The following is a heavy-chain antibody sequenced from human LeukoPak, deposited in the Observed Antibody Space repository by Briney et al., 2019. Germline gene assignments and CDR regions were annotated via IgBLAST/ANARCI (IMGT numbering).Heavy chain of an antibody. D-gene: IGHD2-2*01. Sequence: GRSLRLSCAASGFTFSSYAMHWVRQAPGKGLEWVAVISYDGSNKYYADSVKGRFTISRDNSKNTLFLQMDSLRAEDTAVYYCARDYCSRTSCLGMDVWGQGTTVTVSS. J-gene: IGHJ6*02. CDR1: GFTFSSYA. CDR2: ISYDGSNK. V-gene: IGHV3-30-3*01. CDR3: ARDYCSRTSCLGMDV.